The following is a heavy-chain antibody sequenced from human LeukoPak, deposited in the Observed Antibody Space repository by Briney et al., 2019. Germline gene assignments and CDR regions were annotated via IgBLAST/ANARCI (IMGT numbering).Heavy chain of an antibody. CDR1: GFTFSNYW. D-gene: IGHD6-13*01. CDR2: VKQDTSEK. CDR3: ARSSVATGGGDY. Sequence: GGSLRLSXATSGFTFSNYWMAWVRQPPGKGLEWVANVKQDTSEKYYADSVKGRFTISRDNAKNSLYLQMSSLRAEDTAVYYCARSSVATGGGDYWGQGTLVSVSS. V-gene: IGHV3-7*01. J-gene: IGHJ4*02.